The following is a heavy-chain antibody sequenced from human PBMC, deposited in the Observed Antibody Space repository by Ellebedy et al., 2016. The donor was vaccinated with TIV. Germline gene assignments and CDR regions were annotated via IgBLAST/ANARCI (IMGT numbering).Heavy chain of an antibody. CDR2: IDPSDSYT. J-gene: IGHJ4*02. CDR1: GYTFTSHW. Sequence: PGGSLRLSCRGFGYTFTSHWISWVRQVPGKGLEWMGRIDPSDSYTNYRPSFKGHVSISADTSANTAYLQWSSLRASDTAMYYCVRQRQASSGWYGGEFWGQGTLVTVSS. D-gene: IGHD6-19*01. CDR3: VRQRQASSGWYGGEF. V-gene: IGHV5-10-1*01.